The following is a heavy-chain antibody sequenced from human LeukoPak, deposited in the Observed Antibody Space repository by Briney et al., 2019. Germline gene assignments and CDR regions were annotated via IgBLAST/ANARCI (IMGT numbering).Heavy chain of an antibody. CDR3: ARVPARPYCSSTSCYVIWLDP. V-gene: IGHV4-34*01. CDR2: INHSGST. Sequence: SETLSLTCAVYGGSFSGYYWSWIRQPPGKGLEWIGEINHSGSTNYNPSLKSRVTISVDTSKNQFSLKLSSVTAADTAVYYCARVPARPYCSSTSCYVIWLDPWGQGTLVTVSS. D-gene: IGHD2-2*01. CDR1: GGSFSGYY. J-gene: IGHJ5*02.